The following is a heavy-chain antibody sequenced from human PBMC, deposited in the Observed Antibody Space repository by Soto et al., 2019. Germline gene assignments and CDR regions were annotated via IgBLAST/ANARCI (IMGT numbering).Heavy chain of an antibody. D-gene: IGHD3-22*01. CDR3: ARAPYDSSGYPLRGAFDS. V-gene: IGHV5-51*01. CDR1: GYSFTSYW. J-gene: IGHJ3*02. Sequence: GVYLKISCKGSGYSFTSYWIGWVSQMPGKGLEWMGIIYPGDSDTRYSPSFQGQVTISADKSISTAYLQWSSLKASDTAMYYCARAPYDSSGYPLRGAFDSGGQGT. CDR2: IYPGDSDT.